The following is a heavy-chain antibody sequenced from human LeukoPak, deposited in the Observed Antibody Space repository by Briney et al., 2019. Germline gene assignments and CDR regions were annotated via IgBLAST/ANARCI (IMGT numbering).Heavy chain of an antibody. V-gene: IGHV1-2*02. D-gene: IGHD5-12*01. CDR2: INPNSGGT. CDR1: GYTFSSHG. CDR3: ARAGGSGYPDY. Sequence: ASVKVSCKASGYTFSSHGFCWVRQAPGQGLEWMGWINPNSGGTNYAQKFQGRVTMTRDTSISTAYMELSSLRSEDTAVYYCARAGGSGYPDYWGQGTLVTVSS. J-gene: IGHJ4*02.